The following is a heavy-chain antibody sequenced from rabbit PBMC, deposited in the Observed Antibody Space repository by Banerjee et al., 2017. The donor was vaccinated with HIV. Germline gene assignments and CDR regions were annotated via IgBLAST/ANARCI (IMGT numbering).Heavy chain of an antibody. CDR1: GIDFSSVA. CDR3: VRDDTTTNGYDYSL. Sequence: QSLEESGGDLVKPGASLTLTCKASGIDFSSVAMCWVRQAPGKRPEWIGCIYTGHGATYYASWAKGRFTISKTSSTVDLKMTSLTAADTATYFCVRDDTTTNGYDYSLWGQGTLVTVS. V-gene: IGHV1S40*01. J-gene: IGHJ3*01. CDR2: IYTGHGAT. D-gene: IGHD6-1*01.